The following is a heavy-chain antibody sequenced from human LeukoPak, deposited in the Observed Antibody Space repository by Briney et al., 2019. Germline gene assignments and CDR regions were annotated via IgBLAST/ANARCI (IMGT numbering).Heavy chain of an antibody. V-gene: IGHV4-39*07. CDR3: ARDLTAARRLHTFDS. Sequence: SETLSLTCTVYGGSVSSSSYYWGWIRQPPGKGLEWIGTIYYSGNTYYNPPLKSRVTISVDTSKNQFSLKLSSVTAADTAVYYCARDLTAARRLHTFDSWGQGTMVTVSS. CDR1: GGSVSSSSYY. J-gene: IGHJ3*02. D-gene: IGHD6-6*01. CDR2: IYYSGNT.